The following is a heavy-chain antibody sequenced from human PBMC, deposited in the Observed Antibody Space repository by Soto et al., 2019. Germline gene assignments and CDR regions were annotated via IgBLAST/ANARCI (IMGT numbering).Heavy chain of an antibody. CDR2: TYYTGST. V-gene: IGHV4-61*01. Sequence: SETLSLTCTLSGGSLSGGSYHWSWIRQSPGKGLEWLAYTYYTGSTNYNPSLQSRVTISLHTSKNQFSLKVSSVTAADTAVYLCARGNLAAAGSFDYWGQGALVTVSS. CDR1: GGSLSGGSYH. CDR3: ARGNLAAAGSFDY. D-gene: IGHD6-13*01. J-gene: IGHJ4*02.